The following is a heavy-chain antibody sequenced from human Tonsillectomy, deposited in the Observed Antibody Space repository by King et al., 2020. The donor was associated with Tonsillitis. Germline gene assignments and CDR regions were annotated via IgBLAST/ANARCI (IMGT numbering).Heavy chain of an antibody. CDR1: GITFSRYT. Sequence: VQLVESGGGLVKPGGSLRLSCAASGITFSRYTMNWVRQAPGKGLEWVSSISSSSDYIYYADSVKGRYTISRDNAKNSVYLQMNRLRAEDTAVYYCASRPFLVAGYDYWGQGTLVSVSS. J-gene: IGHJ4*02. CDR3: ASRPFLVAGYDY. V-gene: IGHV3-21*01. CDR2: ISSSSDYI. D-gene: IGHD6-19*01.